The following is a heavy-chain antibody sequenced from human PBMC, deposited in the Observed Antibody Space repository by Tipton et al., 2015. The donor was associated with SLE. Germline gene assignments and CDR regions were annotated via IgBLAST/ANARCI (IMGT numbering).Heavy chain of an antibody. J-gene: IGHJ4*02. CDR1: GYSISSGHY. D-gene: IGHD3-10*01. Sequence: TLSLTCAVSGYSISSGHYWGWIRQPPGKGLEWIGSISHSGNTYYNPSLKSRVSMSIDTSKNQVFLRLSSVTVADTAVYYCARNKLLWFGEGNFWGQGTLVTVSS. V-gene: IGHV4-38-2*01. CDR3: ARNKLLWFGEGNF. CDR2: ISHSGNT.